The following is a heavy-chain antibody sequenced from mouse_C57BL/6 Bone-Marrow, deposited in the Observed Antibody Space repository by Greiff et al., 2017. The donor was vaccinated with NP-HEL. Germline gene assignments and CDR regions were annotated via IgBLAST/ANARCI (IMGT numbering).Heavy chain of an antibody. CDR2: ISDGGSYT. Sequence: EVKLMESGGGLVKPGGSLKLSCAASGFTFSSYAMSWVRQTPEKRLEWVATISDGGSYTYYPDNVKGRFTISRDNAKNNLYLQMSHLKSEDTAMYYCARTVPVDYWGQGTTLTVSS. J-gene: IGHJ2*01. CDR3: ARTVPVDY. CDR1: GFTFSSYA. V-gene: IGHV5-4*03.